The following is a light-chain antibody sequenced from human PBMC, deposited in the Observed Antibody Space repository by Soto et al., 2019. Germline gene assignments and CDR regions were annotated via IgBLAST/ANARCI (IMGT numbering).Light chain of an antibody. CDR1: QSIGRW. CDR2: DSS. V-gene: IGKV1-5*01. CDR3: QQYEPWWT. J-gene: IGKJ1*01. Sequence: DIQLTQSPSTLPASIGDRVTITCRTSQSIGRWLAWYQQKPGKGPRLLIFDSSRLESGVPSRFSGSGSRTEFTLNISSLQPEDFATYYCQQYEPWWTFGQGTNVETK.